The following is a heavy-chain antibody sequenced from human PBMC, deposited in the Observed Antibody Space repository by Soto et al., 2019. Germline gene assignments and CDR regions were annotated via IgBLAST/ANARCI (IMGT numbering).Heavy chain of an antibody. J-gene: IGHJ5*02. CDR1: GFTFSSYS. V-gene: IGHV3-21*01. D-gene: IGHD3-10*01. Sequence: GGSLRLSCAASGFTFSSYSMNWVRQAPGKGLEWVSSISSSSSYIYYADSVKGRFTISRDNAKNTLYLQMNSLRAEDAAVYYCARDLGYGSGSYYNWFDHWGQGTLVTVSS. CDR2: ISSSSSYI. CDR3: ARDLGYGSGSYYNWFDH.